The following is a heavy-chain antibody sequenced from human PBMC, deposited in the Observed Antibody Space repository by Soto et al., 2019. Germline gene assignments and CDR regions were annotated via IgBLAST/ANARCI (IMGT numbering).Heavy chain of an antibody. J-gene: IGHJ4*02. Sequence: ASVKVSCKASEYTFTSYTMHWVRQAPGQRLEWMGWINGGNGNTKYSQKFQGRVTITRDTSASTAYMELSSLRSDDTAVYYCARELLGLYYFDYWGQGTLVTVSS. D-gene: IGHD4-17*01. CDR2: INGGNGNT. CDR1: EYTFTSYT. CDR3: ARELLGLYYFDY. V-gene: IGHV1-3*01.